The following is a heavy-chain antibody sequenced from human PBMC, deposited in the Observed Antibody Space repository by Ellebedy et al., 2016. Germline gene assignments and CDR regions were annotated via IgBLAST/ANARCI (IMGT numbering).Heavy chain of an antibody. CDR3: ARDRSRYYGSGSPYYGMDV. D-gene: IGHD3-10*01. CDR1: GLTLSDYY. J-gene: IGHJ6*02. V-gene: IGHV3-11*05. Sequence: GGSLRLSXAASGLTLSDYYMTWVRQAPGKGLEWVSYTSNNGLDTSYVDSVKGRFTMSRDNGKNSVYLQMDSLRAEDTAVYYCARDRSRYYGSGSPYYGMDVWGQGTTVIVSS. CDR2: TSNNGLDT.